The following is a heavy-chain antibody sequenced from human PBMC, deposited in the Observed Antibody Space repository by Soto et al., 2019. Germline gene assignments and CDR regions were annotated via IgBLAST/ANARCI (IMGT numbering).Heavy chain of an antibody. V-gene: IGHV1-69*13. Sequence: GASVKVSCKASGGTFSSYAISWVRQAPGQGLEWMGGIIPIFGTANYAQKFQGRVTITADESTSTAYMELSSLRAEDTAVYYCAKSVYNWNDGFFDYWGQGTLVTVSS. CDR2: IIPIFGTA. CDR3: AKSVYNWNDGFFDY. CDR1: GGTFSSYA. D-gene: IGHD1-1*01. J-gene: IGHJ4*02.